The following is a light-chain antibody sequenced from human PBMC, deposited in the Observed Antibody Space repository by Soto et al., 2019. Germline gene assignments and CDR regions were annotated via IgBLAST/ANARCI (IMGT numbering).Light chain of an antibody. CDR3: QQYNSYPIT. CDR1: QIISSW. J-gene: IGKJ5*01. CDR2: DAS. Sequence: IRMTQSPSTLSASVGDRVTITCRASQIISSWLACYQQKPGKAPKLLIYDASSLESGVPSRFSGSGSGTEFTLTISSLQPDDFATYYCQQYNSYPITFGQGTRLEIK. V-gene: IGKV1-5*01.